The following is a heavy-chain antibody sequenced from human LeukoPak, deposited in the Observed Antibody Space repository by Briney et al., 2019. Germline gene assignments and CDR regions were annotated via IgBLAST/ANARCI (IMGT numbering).Heavy chain of an antibody. J-gene: IGHJ3*02. V-gene: IGHV3-23*01. D-gene: IGHD1-26*01. Sequence: GGSLRLSCAASGFTFSNYAMSWVRQAPGKWLEWVSAISGSGGYTYFADSVKGRFTISRDNSKNTLYLQMNSLRAEDTAVYYCAKDPKNSGSYVPGFDIWGQGTMVTVSS. CDR1: GFTFSNYA. CDR2: ISGSGGYT. CDR3: AKDPKNSGSYVPGFDI.